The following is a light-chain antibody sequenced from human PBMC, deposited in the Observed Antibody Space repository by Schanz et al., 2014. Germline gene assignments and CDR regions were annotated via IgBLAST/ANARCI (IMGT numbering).Light chain of an antibody. CDR2: TAS. CDR1: QSISGW. J-gene: IGKJ1*01. CDR3: QHYNSYSPV. Sequence: DIQMTQSPSTLSASVGDRVTITCRASQSISGWLAWFQQKPGKAPKLLIHTASSLETGVPSRFSGSGSGTEFTLTISSLRPDDSATYYCQHYNSYSPVFGQGTKVEIK. V-gene: IGKV1-5*03.